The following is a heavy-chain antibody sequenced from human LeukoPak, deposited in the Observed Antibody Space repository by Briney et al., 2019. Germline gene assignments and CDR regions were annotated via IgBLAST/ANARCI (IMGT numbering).Heavy chain of an antibody. Sequence: GGSLRLSCAASGFTFSSYAMHWVRQAPGKGLEWVAVISYDGSNKYYADSVKGRFTISRDNSKNTLYLQMNSLRAEDTAVYYCVLTMIVVVIWGQGTLVTVSS. CDR3: VLTMIVVVI. J-gene: IGHJ4*02. CDR2: ISYDGSNK. CDR1: GFTFSSYA. V-gene: IGHV3-30-3*01. D-gene: IGHD3-22*01.